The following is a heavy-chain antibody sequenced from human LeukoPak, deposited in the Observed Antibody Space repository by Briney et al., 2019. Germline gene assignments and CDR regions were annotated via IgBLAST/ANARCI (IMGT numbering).Heavy chain of an antibody. J-gene: IGHJ4*02. V-gene: IGHV4-39*01. CDR2: IYYSGST. D-gene: IGHD6-25*01. CDR3: ARHQAGFNYFDY. CDR1: GGSISSSSYY. Sequence: SETLSLTCTVSGGSISSSSYYWGWIRQPPGKGLEWIGSIYYSGSTYCNPSLKSRVTISVDTSKNQFSLKLSSVTAADTAVYYCARHQAGFNYFDYWGQGTLVTVSS.